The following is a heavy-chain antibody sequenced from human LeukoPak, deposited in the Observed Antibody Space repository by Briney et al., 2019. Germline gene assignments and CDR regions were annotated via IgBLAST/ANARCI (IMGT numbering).Heavy chain of an antibody. CDR2: IYTSGST. CDR3: ARGVWRSGGSCYFDYYGMDV. V-gene: IGHV4-61*02. CDR1: GGSISSGSYY. D-gene: IGHD2-15*01. J-gene: IGHJ6*02. Sequence: SQTLSLTCTVSGGSISSGSYYWSWIRQPAGKGLEWIGRIYTSGSTNYNPSLKSRVTISVDTSKNQFSLKLSSVTAADTAVYYCARGVWRSGGSCYFDYYGMDVWGQGTTVTVS.